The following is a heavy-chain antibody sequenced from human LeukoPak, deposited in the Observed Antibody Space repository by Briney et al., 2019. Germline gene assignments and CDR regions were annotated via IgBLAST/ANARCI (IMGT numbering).Heavy chain of an antibody. D-gene: IGHD1-1*01. CDR1: GFTFSSHW. CDR2: ISFDGSNK. V-gene: IGHV3-30*18. CDR3: AKDLSNWNDVTTPDY. J-gene: IGHJ4*02. Sequence: GGSLRLSCAASGFTFSSHWMHWVRQAPGKGLEWVAFISFDGSNKYYGDSVKGRFTVSRDNSKNTLYLQMNSLRAEDTAVYYCAKDLSNWNDVTTPDYWGQGTLVTVSS.